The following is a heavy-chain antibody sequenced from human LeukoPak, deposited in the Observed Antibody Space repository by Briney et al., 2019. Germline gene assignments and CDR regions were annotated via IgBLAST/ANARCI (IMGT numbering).Heavy chain of an antibody. CDR2: ITPGGGT. CDR1: GYTFTSYA. J-gene: IGHJ4*02. CDR3: ARDRYGDGFAHFDY. V-gene: IGHV1-2*02. Sequence: ASVKVSCKASGYTFTSYAMHWVRQAPGQGLEWMGWITPGGGTNFPQKFQGRVAITWDTSTTTAYMDLSRLTSDDTAVYYCARDRYGDGFAHFDYWGQGALVTVSS. D-gene: IGHD5-24*01.